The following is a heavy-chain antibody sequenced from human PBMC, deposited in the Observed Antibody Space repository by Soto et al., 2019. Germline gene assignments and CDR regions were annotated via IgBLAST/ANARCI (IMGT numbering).Heavy chain of an antibody. D-gene: IGHD3-10*01. CDR1: GFTFSTYW. V-gene: IGHV3-74*01. Sequence: EVQLVESGGGLVQPGGSLRLSCAASGFTFSTYWMHWVRQAPGTGLVWVSRINSDGSGESYADSVKGRFTISRDNAKNTVDLQMNSLRAEDTAVYYCARTRGFRELSNWGQGTLVTVSS. CDR2: INSDGSGE. J-gene: IGHJ4*02. CDR3: ARTRGFRELSN.